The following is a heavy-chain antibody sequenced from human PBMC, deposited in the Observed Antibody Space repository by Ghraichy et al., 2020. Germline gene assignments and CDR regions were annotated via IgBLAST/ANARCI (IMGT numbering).Heavy chain of an antibody. Sequence: GGSLRLSCAASGFTFSSYAMSWVRQAPGKGLEWVSAISGSGGSTYYADSVKGRFTISRDNSKNTLYLQMNSLRAEDTAVYYCAKSRYYYDSSGYYLRKIFDYWGQGTLVTVSS. CDR3: AKSRYYYDSSGYYLRKIFDY. V-gene: IGHV3-23*01. J-gene: IGHJ4*02. CDR2: ISGSGGST. CDR1: GFTFSSYA. D-gene: IGHD3-22*01.